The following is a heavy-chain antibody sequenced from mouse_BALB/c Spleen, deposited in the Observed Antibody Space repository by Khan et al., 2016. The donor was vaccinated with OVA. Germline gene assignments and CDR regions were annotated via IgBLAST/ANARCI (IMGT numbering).Heavy chain of an antibody. D-gene: IGHD2-2*01. CDR1: GFTFSNYD. V-gene: IGHV5-6*01. CDR2: ISSAGSYT. Sequence: EVELVESGGDLVKPGGSLKLSCAASGFTFSNYDMSWVRQTPDKRLGWVATISSAGSYTYYPDSVKGRFTISRVNAKNTLYLQLSSLKSEDTAMYYCARRGYDEAWFAYWGHGTLVTVSA. J-gene: IGHJ3*01. CDR3: ARRGYDEAWFAY.